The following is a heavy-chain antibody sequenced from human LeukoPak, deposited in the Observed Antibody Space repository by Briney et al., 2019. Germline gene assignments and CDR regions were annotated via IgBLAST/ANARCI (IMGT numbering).Heavy chain of an antibody. CDR3: ARVCGGGGCDHYYYGMDA. CDR2: IYTSGST. CDR1: GGSISSYY. D-gene: IGHD2-21*01. V-gene: IGHV4-4*07. J-gene: IGHJ6*02. Sequence: PSETLSLTCTVSGGSISSYYWSWIRQPAGKGLEWIGRIYTSGSTNYNPSLKSRVTMSVDTSKNQFSLKLSSVTAADTAVYYCARVCGGGGCDHYYYGMDAWGQGTTVTVSS.